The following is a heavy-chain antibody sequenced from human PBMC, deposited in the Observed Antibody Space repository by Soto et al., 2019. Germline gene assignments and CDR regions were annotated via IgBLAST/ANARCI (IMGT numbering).Heavy chain of an antibody. V-gene: IGHV3-30*03. CDR3: ARDYARGWCQF. CDR1: RFSFSNSG. Sequence: EGSMRISCTASRFSFSNSGMQWVRQTPGKGLEWVALISFDGDKYYVDSVKGRFTISRDNPTNTVYLQMNRLRPEDTAVYYCARDYARGWCQFWGQGTLVTVSS. J-gene: IGHJ4*02. CDR2: ISFDGDK. D-gene: IGHD2-8*02.